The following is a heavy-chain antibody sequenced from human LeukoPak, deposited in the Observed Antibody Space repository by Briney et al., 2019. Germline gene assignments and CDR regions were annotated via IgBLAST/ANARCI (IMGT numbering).Heavy chain of an antibody. J-gene: IGHJ2*01. CDR1: GGSFSGYY. D-gene: IGHD4-17*01. CDR2: INHSGST. V-gene: IGHV4-34*01. CDR3: AREPTPTVTTYGWYFDL. Sequence: SETLSLTCAVYGGSFSGYYWSWIRQPPGKGLEWIGEINHSGSTNYNPSLKSRVTISVDTSKNQFSLKLSSVTAADTAVYYCAREPTPTVTTYGWYFDLWGRGTLVTVSS.